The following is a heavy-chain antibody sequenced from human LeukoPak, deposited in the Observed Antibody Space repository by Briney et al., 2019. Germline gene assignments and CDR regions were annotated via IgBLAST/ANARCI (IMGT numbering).Heavy chain of an antibody. CDR3: VKDMSYGDGKWEFDL. CDR1: GFFLTSYA. CDR2: MYADGSVT. D-gene: IGHD2-21*02. V-gene: IGHV3-23*03. Sequence: GGSLRLSCVGSGFFLTSYATSWVRLTPGKGLQWVAGMYADGSVTQYEDAVKGRFTISRDTSKNTLYLQMNSLRDYDTALYYCVKDMSYGDGKWEFDLWGQGTPVTVSS. J-gene: IGHJ5*02.